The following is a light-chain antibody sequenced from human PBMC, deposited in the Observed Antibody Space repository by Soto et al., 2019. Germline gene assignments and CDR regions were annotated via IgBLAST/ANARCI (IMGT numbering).Light chain of an antibody. CDR1: QSISSW. CDR2: DAS. CDR3: QQYDGFWT. V-gene: IGKV1-5*01. Sequence: QITQSPSSVSASVGDRVTITCRASQSISSWLAWYQQKPGTAPSLLIYDASSLESGVPSRFSGSGSGTEFTLTISSLQPDDFATYFCQQYDGFWTFGQGTKVDIK. J-gene: IGKJ1*01.